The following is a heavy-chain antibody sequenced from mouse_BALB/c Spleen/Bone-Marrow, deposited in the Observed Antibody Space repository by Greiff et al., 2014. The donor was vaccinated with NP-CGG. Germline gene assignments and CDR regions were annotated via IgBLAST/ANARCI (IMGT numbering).Heavy chain of an antibody. J-gene: IGHJ4*01. CDR1: GFTFSDFY. CDR3: ARSGERYGAMDY. CDR2: ISNGGTYT. Sequence: EVQRVESGGGLVKPGGTLKLSCAASGFTFSDFYMFWFRQTPEKRLEWVATISNGGTYTYYPDIVKGRFTISRDNAKNNLYLQMSSLKSEGTAMFYCARSGERYGAMDYWGQGPSVTVTS. D-gene: IGHD1-1*02. V-gene: IGHV5-4*02.